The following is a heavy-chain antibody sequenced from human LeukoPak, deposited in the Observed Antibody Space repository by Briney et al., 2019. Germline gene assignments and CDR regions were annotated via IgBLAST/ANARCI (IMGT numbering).Heavy chain of an antibody. J-gene: IGHJ4*02. CDR3: ARVSSGDYVDY. CDR2: MKEDGSEK. V-gene: IGHV3-7*03. D-gene: IGHD1-26*01. Sequence: PGGSLRLSCAASGFTFSNYWMSWVRQAPGKGLEWVANMKEDGSEKSYVDSVKGRFTISRDNAKNSLYLQTNSLRADDTAVYYCARVSSGDYVDYWGQGTLVTVSS. CDR1: GFTFSNYW.